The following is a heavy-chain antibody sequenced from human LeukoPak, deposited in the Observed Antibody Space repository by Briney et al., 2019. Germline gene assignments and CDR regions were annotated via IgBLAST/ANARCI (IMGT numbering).Heavy chain of an antibody. Sequence: GGSLRLSCAASGFTFTNFAMHWVRQAPGKGLVWVAVIWSDGSRKEYIDSVKDRFTVSRDNSKNTLYLQMNSLRAEDTALYFCAKDLGVLRSGVRHPDNWFDSWGQGTLVTVSS. CDR3: AKDLGVLRSGVRHPDNWFDS. D-gene: IGHD3-3*01. CDR2: IWSDGSRK. V-gene: IGHV3-33*06. J-gene: IGHJ5*01. CDR1: GFTFTNFA.